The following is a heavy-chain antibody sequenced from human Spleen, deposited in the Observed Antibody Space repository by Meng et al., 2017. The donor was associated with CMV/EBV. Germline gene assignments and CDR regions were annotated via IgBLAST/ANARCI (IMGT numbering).Heavy chain of an antibody. V-gene: IGHV3-30*04. Sequence: GGSLRLSCAASGFTFSSYAMHWVRQAPDKGLEWVAVISYDGRNKHYADSVKGRFTISRDNSKNTLYLQMNSLRAEDTAVYYCARDPLPSSSSSWFDPWGQGTLVTVSS. CDR2: ISYDGRNK. CDR1: GFTFSSYA. D-gene: IGHD6-6*01. CDR3: ARDPLPSSSSSWFDP. J-gene: IGHJ5*02.